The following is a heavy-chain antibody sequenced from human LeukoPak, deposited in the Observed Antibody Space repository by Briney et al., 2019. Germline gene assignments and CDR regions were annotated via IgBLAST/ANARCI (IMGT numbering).Heavy chain of an antibody. Sequence: SETLSLTCTVSGGSISSHFWTWIRQPPGKGLEWIGYVYYSGNTNYNPSLRSRVTISIDTSKNQFSLNLKSVTAADTAIYYCAREGLAARRGAFDIWGQGTIVTVSS. CDR1: GGSISSHF. V-gene: IGHV4-59*11. D-gene: IGHD6-6*01. J-gene: IGHJ3*02. CDR3: AREGLAARRGAFDI. CDR2: VYYSGNT.